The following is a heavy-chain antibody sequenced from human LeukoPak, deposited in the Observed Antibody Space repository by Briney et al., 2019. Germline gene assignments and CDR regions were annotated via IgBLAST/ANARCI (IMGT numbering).Heavy chain of an antibody. CDR1: GFTFSSYA. V-gene: IGHV3-23*01. CDR2: IIGSGSST. J-gene: IGHJ4*02. D-gene: IGHD6-13*01. Sequence: PGGSLRLSCAASGFTFSSYAMSWVRQAPGKGLEWVSAIIGSGSSTYYADSVKGRFTISRDNSKNTLFLQVNSLRAKDTAVYYCAKDRAQQLVLDFWGQGTLVTVSS. CDR3: AKDRAQQLVLDF.